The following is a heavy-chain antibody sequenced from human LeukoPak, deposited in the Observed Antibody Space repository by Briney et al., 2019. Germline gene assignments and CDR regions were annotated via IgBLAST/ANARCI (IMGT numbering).Heavy chain of an antibody. V-gene: IGHV3-48*04. CDR2: ISTSSSTI. Sequence: PGGSLRLSCAASGFTFSTYNMNWVRQAPGKGLEWVSYISTSSSTINYADSVKGRFTISRDNAKNSLYLQLNSLRADDTAVYYCAREYSSSSGRSLDYWGQGALVTVSS. J-gene: IGHJ4*02. CDR1: GFTFSTYN. CDR3: AREYSSSSGRSLDY. D-gene: IGHD6-6*01.